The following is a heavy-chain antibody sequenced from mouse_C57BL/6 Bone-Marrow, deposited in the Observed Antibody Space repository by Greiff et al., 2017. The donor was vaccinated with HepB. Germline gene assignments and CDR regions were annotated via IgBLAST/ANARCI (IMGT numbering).Heavy chain of an antibody. J-gene: IGHJ4*01. D-gene: IGHD3-1*01. CDR2: IHPNSGST. V-gene: IGHV1-64*01. CDR1: GYTFTSYW. Sequence: QVQLQQPGAELVKPGASVKLSCKASGYTFTSYWMHWVKQRPGQGLEWIGMIHPNSGSTNYNEKFKSKATLTVDKSSSTAYMQLSSLTSEDSAVYYCARRHSYYAMDYWGQGTSVTVSS. CDR3: ARRHSYYAMDY.